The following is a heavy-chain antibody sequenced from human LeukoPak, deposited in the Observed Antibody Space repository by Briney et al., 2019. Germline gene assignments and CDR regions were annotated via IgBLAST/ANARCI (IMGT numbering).Heavy chain of an antibody. CDR1: GYTFTGYY. CDR3: AREIEGYSSGWYGY. CDR2: INPNSGGT. J-gene: IGHJ4*02. Sequence: ASVKVSCKASGYTFTGYYIHWVRQAPGQGLEWMGWINPNSGGTNYAQKFQGRVTMTRDTSISTAYVELGRLRSDDTAVYYCAREIEGYSSGWYGYWGQGTLVTISS. V-gene: IGHV1-2*02. D-gene: IGHD6-19*01.